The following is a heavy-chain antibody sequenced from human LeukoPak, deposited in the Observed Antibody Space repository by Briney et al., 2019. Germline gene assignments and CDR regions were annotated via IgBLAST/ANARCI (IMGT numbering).Heavy chain of an antibody. J-gene: IGHJ3*02. Sequence: PSETLSLTCTVSGGSISNYYWNWIRQPPGKGLEWIGYIYYSGSTNYNPSLKSRVTISVDTSKNQFSLKLSSVTAADTAVYYCARGSTRAFDIWGQGTMVTVSS. D-gene: IGHD1-1*01. CDR2: IYYSGST. CDR3: ARGSTRAFDI. CDR1: GGSISNYY. V-gene: IGHV4-59*01.